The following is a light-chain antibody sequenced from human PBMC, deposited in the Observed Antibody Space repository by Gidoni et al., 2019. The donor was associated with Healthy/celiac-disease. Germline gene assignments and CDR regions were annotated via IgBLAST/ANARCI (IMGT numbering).Light chain of an antibody. CDR2: DAS. CDR3: QQYNSYSGT. CDR1: QSISSC. Sequence: DIQMTQSPSTLSASVGDRVTITCRASQSISSCLAWYQQKPGKAPKLLIYDASSLASGVPSRFCGSGSGGEFTITISSLQPDDFATYYCQQYNSYSGTFGQXTKVEIK. J-gene: IGKJ1*01. V-gene: IGKV1-5*01.